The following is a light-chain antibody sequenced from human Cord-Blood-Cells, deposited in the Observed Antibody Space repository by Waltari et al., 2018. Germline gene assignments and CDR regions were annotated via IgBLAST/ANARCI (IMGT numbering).Light chain of an antibody. J-gene: IGLJ3*02. V-gene: IGLV2-23*01. CDR1: RSDVWSYNL. CDR2: EGS. Sequence: QSALTQPASVSGSPGQSITISCTGTRSDVWSYNLVSWYQQHPGKAPKLMIYEGSKRPSGVSNRFSGSKSGNTASLTISGLQAEDEADYYCCSYAGSSTYWVFGGGTKLTVL. CDR3: CSYAGSSTYWV.